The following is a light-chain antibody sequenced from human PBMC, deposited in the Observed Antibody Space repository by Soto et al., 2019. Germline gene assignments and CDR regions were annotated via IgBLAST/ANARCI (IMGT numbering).Light chain of an antibody. CDR1: QSISNY. CDR3: LQDYNYPYT. J-gene: IGKJ2*01. CDR2: DAS. Sequence: DIQMTQSPSSLSASVGDRVTITCRASQSISNYLNWYQQKPGKAPNLLIYDASSLQSGVPSRFSGSGSGTDFTLTISSLQPEDFATYYCLQDYNYPYTFGQGTKVDIK. V-gene: IGKV1-39*01.